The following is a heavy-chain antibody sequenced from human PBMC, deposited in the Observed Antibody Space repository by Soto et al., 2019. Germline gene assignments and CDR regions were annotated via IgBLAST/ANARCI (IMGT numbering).Heavy chain of an antibody. D-gene: IGHD2-2*01. V-gene: IGHV1-69*13. CDR3: AREGLVLVPTTVNSDYYYYAMDV. Sequence: SVAVSCKASGDTFGSYTSSWMRQAPGQGLEWMGGIIPRSATSNYAQKFQGRVTITADESTNTAYMELSSLRSEDTAVYYCAREGLVLVPTTVNSDYYYYAMDVWGQGTTVTVSS. CDR2: IIPRSATS. CDR1: GDTFGSYT. J-gene: IGHJ6*02.